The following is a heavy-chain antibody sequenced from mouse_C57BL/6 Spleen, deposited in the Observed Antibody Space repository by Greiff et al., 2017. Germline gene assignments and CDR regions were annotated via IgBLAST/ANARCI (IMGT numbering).Heavy chain of an antibody. D-gene: IGHD1-1*01. V-gene: IGHV1-19*01. CDR3: ARRITTVGDYAMGY. CDR2: INPYNGGT. CDR1: GYTFTDYY. Sequence: VQLQQSGPVLVKPGASVKMSCKASGYTFTDYYMNWVKQSHGKSLEWIGVINPYNGGTSYNQKFKGKATLTVDKSSSTAYMELNSLTSEDSAVYYCARRITTVGDYAMGYWGQGTSVTVAS. J-gene: IGHJ4*01.